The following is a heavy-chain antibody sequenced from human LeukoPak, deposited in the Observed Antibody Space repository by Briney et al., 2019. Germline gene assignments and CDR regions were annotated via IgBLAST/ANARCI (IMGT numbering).Heavy chain of an antibody. CDR3: ARDYKYAFDN. CDR2: IGISSGNT. CDR1: GFTFSDYS. V-gene: IGHV3-48*01. D-gene: IGHD5-24*01. J-gene: IGHJ4*02. Sequence: GGSLRLSCAASGFTFSDYSMNWVRQAPGKGLKWISYIGISSGNTKYADSVKGRFAISGDKAKNSLYLQMNSLRVGDTAVYYCARDYKYAFDNWGQGTLVTVSS.